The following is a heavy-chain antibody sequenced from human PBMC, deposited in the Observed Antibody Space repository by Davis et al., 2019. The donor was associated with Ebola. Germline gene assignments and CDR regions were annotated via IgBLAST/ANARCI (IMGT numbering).Heavy chain of an antibody. CDR3: ARVGWSGYSGNWFDP. Sequence: PSETLSLTCAVYGGSFSGYYWSWIRQPPGKGLEWIGEINHSGSTNYNPSLKSRVTISVDTSKNQFSLKLSSVTAADTAVYYCARVGWSGYSGNWFDPWGQGTLVTVSS. CDR2: INHSGST. J-gene: IGHJ5*02. D-gene: IGHD3-3*01. CDR1: GGSFSGYY. V-gene: IGHV4-34*01.